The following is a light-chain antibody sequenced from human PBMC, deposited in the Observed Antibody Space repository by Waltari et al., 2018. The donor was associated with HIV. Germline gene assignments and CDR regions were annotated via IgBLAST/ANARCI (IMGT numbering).Light chain of an antibody. Sequence: QSVLTQPSSVSATPGQTINISCSGSRSNIGGNFVFWYQQVARTAPKLLVYRNDQRHSGVSDRFSGFRLGTSASLAISGLRSEDEGDYYCASWDDSLLGHVFGTGT. CDR2: RND. V-gene: IGLV1-47*01. J-gene: IGLJ1*01. CDR1: RSNIGGNF. CDR3: ASWDDSLLGHV.